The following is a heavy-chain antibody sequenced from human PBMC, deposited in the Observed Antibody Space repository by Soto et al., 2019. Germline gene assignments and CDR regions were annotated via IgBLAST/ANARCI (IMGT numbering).Heavy chain of an antibody. Sequence: PSETLSLTCAVYGGSFSGYYWTWIRQPPGTGLEWIGEINHSGSTNYNPPLKSRVTISVDTSKNQFSLKLSSVTAADTAVYYCARDPRDTVGFDYWGQGTLVTVSS. J-gene: IGHJ4*02. V-gene: IGHV4-34*01. D-gene: IGHD4-17*01. CDR1: GGSFSGYY. CDR2: INHSGST. CDR3: ARDPRDTVGFDY.